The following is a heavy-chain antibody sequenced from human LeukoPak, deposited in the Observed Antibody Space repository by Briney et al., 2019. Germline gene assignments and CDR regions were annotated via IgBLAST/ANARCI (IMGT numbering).Heavy chain of an antibody. CDR3: AKDFGAPGVGSSDWRLFDS. J-gene: IGHJ4*02. CDR2: ISRSGTRT. CDR1: GFPFRSYA. Sequence: GGSLRPSCAASGFPFRSYAMSWVRQAPGKGLEWVSCISRSGTRTYYADSVKGRFTISRDNSKNTLYLQMTSLRVEDTAVYYCAKDFGAPGVGSSDWRLFDSWGQGTLVTVSS. V-gene: IGHV3-23*01. D-gene: IGHD6-19*01.